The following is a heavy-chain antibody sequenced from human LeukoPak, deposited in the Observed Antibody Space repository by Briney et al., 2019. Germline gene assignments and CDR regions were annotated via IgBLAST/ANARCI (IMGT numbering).Heavy chain of an antibody. D-gene: IGHD4-11*01. CDR1: GGSISSSHW. CDR2: IYHSGST. J-gene: IGHJ4*02. CDR3: ARGLDY. V-gene: IGHV4-4*02. Sequence: SETLSLTCAVSGGSISSSHWWSRVRQPPRKGLGGIGEIYHSGSTNYNPPLKSRITISVDKSKNPFSRKLTSVTAADRAVYYCARGLDYWGQGTLVTVSS.